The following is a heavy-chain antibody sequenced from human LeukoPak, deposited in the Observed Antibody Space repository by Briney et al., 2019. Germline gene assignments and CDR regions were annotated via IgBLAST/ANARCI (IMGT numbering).Heavy chain of an antibody. J-gene: IGHJ4*02. CDR1: GFTFSNYA. CDR2: ISGSGGST. D-gene: IGHD6-19*01. V-gene: IGHV3-23*01. Sequence: PGGSLRLSCAASGFTFSNYAMSWVRQAPGKGLEWVSAISGSGGSTYYADSVKGRFTISRDNSKNTLYLQMNSLRAEDTAVYYCAKFSAYSSGWYGPSDYWGQGTLVTVSS. CDR3: AKFSAYSSGWYGPSDY.